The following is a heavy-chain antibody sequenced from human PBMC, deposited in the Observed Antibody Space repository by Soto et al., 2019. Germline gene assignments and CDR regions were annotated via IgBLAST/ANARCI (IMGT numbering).Heavy chain of an antibody. CDR3: ARESGEDYSNDYYYYYGMDV. J-gene: IGHJ6*02. CDR1: GYTFTSYG. D-gene: IGHD4-4*01. CDR2: ISAYNGNT. V-gene: IGHV1-18*04. Sequence: ASVKVSCKASGYTFTSYGISWVRQAPGQGREWMGWISAYNGNTNYAQKLQGRVTMTTDTSTSTAYMELRSLRSDDTAVYYCARESGEDYSNDYYYYYGMDVWGQGXTVTVSS.